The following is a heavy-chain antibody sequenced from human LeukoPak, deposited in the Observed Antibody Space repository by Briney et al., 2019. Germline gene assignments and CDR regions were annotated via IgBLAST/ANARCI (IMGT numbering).Heavy chain of an antibody. Sequence: SETLSLTCAVYGGSFSGYYWSWIRQPPGKGLEWMGEINHSGSTNYNPSLKSRVTISVDTSKNQFSLKLSSVTAADTAVYYCARGYCSSTSCLLYYMDVWGKGTTVTVSS. J-gene: IGHJ6*03. CDR1: GGSFSGYY. CDR2: INHSGST. CDR3: ARGYCSSTSCLLYYMDV. D-gene: IGHD2-2*01. V-gene: IGHV4-34*01.